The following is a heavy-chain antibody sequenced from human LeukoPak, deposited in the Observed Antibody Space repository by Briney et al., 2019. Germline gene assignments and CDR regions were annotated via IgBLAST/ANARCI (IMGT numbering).Heavy chain of an antibody. CDR3: AVGGVDYYFDY. V-gene: IGHV1-2*02. J-gene: IGHJ4*02. D-gene: IGHD3-10*01. CDR1: GYTFTGYY. Sequence: VASVKVSCKASGYTFTGYYIHWVRQAPGQGLEWMGWSNPNSGGTKYAQKFQGRITMTRDTSLNTAYMELSRLRSDDTAVYYCAVGGVDYYFDYWGQGTLVTVSS. CDR2: SNPNSGGT.